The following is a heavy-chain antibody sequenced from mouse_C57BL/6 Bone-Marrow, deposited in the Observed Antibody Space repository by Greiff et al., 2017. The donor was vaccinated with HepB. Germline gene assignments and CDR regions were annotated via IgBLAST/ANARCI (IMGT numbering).Heavy chain of an antibody. CDR1: GYTFTDYE. D-gene: IGHD1-1*01. CDR3: TRSSPTTVVVDFDY. V-gene: IGHV1-15*01. J-gene: IGHJ2*01. CDR2: IDPETGGT. Sequence: QVQLKESGAELVRPGASVTLSCKASGYTFTDYEMHWVKQTPVHGLEWIGAIDPETGGTAYNQKFKGKAILTADKSSSTAYMELRSLTSEDSAVYYCTRSSPTTVVVDFDYWGQGTTLTVSS.